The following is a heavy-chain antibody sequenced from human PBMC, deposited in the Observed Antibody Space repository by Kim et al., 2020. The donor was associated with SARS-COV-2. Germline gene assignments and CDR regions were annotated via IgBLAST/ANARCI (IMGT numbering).Heavy chain of an antibody. V-gene: IGHV4-59*01. J-gene: IGHJ5*02. CDR3: ARDGGKGYYIRGWFDP. D-gene: IGHD3-10*01. Sequence: SETLSLTCTVSGGSISSYYWSWIRQPPGKGLEWIGYIYYSGSTNYNPSLKSRVTISVDTSKNQFSLKLSSVTAADTAVYYCARDGGKGYYIRGWFDPWGQGTLVTVSS. CDR2: IYYSGST. CDR1: GGSISSYY.